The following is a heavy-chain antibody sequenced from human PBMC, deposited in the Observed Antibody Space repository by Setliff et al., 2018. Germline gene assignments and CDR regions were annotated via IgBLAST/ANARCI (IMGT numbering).Heavy chain of an antibody. CDR1: GGSVSNSGFF. D-gene: IGHD2-15*01. CDR2: IYDSGSS. J-gene: IGHJ5*02. Sequence: PSETLSLTCTVSGGSVSNSGFFWGWLRQAPGKGLEWIGNIYDSGSSNYNASLKSRLIITRDTSKNQISLKLTSVTAADTALYYCGRGFSRIEGWGNWFDPWGQGILVTVS. CDR3: GRGFSRIEGWGNWFDP. V-gene: IGHV4-39*01.